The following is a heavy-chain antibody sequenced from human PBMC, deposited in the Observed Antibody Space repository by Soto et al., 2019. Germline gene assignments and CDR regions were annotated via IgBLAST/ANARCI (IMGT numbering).Heavy chain of an antibody. CDR1: GYTFTNYA. V-gene: IGHV1-3*01. CDR3: ARASYSSSWYGYFTSSKFGDNWFDP. Sequence: GASVKVSCKASGYTFTNYATHCVRQDPGQRLEWMGWINAGNGNTKYSQKFQGRVTMTTDTSTSTAYMELRSLRSDDTAVYYCARASYSSSWYGYFTSSKFGDNWFDPWGQGTLVTVSS. D-gene: IGHD6-13*01. J-gene: IGHJ5*02. CDR2: INAGNGNT.